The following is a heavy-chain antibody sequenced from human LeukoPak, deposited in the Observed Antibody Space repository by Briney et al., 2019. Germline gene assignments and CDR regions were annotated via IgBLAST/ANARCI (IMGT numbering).Heavy chain of an antibody. Sequence: VASVTVSCTASGYTFTSYGISWVRQAPGQGLEWMGWISAYNGNTNYAQKLQGRVTMTTDTSTSTAYMELRSLRSDDTAVYYCARDDGALHHYDSNPLDYWGQGTLVTVSS. D-gene: IGHD3-22*01. J-gene: IGHJ4*02. CDR2: ISAYNGNT. CDR3: ARDDGALHHYDSNPLDY. V-gene: IGHV1-18*01. CDR1: GYTFTSYG.